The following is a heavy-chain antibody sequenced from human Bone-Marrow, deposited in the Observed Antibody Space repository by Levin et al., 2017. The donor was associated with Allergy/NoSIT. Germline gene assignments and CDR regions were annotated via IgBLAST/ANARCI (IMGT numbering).Heavy chain of an antibody. V-gene: IGHV3-48*04. CDR3: ASERRSGWYLSNYYYGMDV. Sequence: GESLKISCAASGFTFSSYSMNWVRQAPGKGLEWVSYISSSSSTIYYADSVKGRFTISRDNAKNSLYLQMNSLRAEDTAVYYCASERRSGWYLSNYYYGMDVWGQGTTVTVSS. D-gene: IGHD6-19*01. J-gene: IGHJ6*02. CDR1: GFTFSSYS. CDR2: ISSSSSTI.